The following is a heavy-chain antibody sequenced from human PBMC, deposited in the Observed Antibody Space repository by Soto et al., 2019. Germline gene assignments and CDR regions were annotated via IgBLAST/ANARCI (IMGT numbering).Heavy chain of an antibody. J-gene: IGHJ6*02. CDR2: IYNSGS. CDR3: AINADV. Sequence: QVQLQESGPGLVKPSETLSLTCTVSGASISGHFWSWIRQPPGQGLEWIAYIYNSGSSYNPSLKSRVTISVDTSKNQLSLKLSSVIAADSAIYYCAINADVGGQGTTVTVSS. CDR1: GASISGHF. V-gene: IGHV4-59*08.